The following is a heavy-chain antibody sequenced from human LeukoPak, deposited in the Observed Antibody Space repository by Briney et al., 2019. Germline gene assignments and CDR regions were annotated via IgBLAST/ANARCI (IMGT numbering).Heavy chain of an antibody. CDR2: TYYRSKWSY. D-gene: IGHD6-19*01. CDR3: ARRVGGAPDC. V-gene: IGHV6-1*01. Sequence: SQTPSLTCGIYGDSVSSNSADWNWIRQSPSRGLEWLGRTYYRSKWSYNYAISVKSRISIKPDTSKNQFSLQLNSVTPEDTAVYYCARRVGGAPDCWGQGTLVTVSS. CDR1: GDSVSSNSAD. J-gene: IGHJ4*02.